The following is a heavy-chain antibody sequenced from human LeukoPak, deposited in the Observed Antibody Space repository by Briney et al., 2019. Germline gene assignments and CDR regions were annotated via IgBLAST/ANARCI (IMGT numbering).Heavy chain of an antibody. Sequence: PSATLSLTCTVSGDSISSYYWSWIRQSPEKGLEWIGYIHYTGSTYYNPSLRSRVTISVDTSKNQFSLKLTSVTAADTAVYYCARRGLYDYVWGSRSYYFDYWGQGTLVTVSS. D-gene: IGHD3-16*01. CDR2: IHYTGST. V-gene: IGHV4-59*12. CDR1: GDSISSYY. J-gene: IGHJ4*02. CDR3: ARRGLYDYVWGSRSYYFDY.